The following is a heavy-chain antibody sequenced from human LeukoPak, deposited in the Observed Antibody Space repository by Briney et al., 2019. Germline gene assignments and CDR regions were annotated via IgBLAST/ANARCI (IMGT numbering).Heavy chain of an antibody. D-gene: IGHD3-16*01. V-gene: IGHV3-30*04. CDR3: ARDPFGRYFDL. Sequence: SGGCLRLSCAASGFTFSSDAMHWVRQALGRGLEWVAFISYDESNKYHAASVKGRFTISRNNSKNTLYLQMTSLRAEDTAVYYCARDPFGRYFDLWGRGTLVTVSS. J-gene: IGHJ2*01. CDR1: GFTFSSDA. CDR2: ISYDESNK.